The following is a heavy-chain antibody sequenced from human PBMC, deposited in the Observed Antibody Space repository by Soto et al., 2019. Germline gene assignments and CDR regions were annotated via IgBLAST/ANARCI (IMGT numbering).Heavy chain of an antibody. Sequence: SVKVSCKASGGTFSSYAISWVRQAPGQGLEWMGGIIPIFGTANYAQKFQGRVTITADESTSTAYMEMSSLRSEDTAVYYCARSTVSELGGPYYYYGMDVWGQGTTVTVSS. J-gene: IGHJ6*02. CDR3: ARSTVSELGGPYYYYGMDV. D-gene: IGHD6-6*01. V-gene: IGHV1-69*13. CDR1: GGTFSSYA. CDR2: IIPIFGTA.